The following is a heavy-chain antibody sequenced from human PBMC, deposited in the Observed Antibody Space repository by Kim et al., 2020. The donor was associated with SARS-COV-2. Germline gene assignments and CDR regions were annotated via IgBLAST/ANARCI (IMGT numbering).Heavy chain of an antibody. V-gene: IGHV3-23*01. Sequence: GGSLRLSCAASGFTFRSYAMSWLRQAPGKGLEWVSAIGGIGGSSKYADSVKGRFTISRDDSKNTLYLQMNNLRAEDTAVYYCAKEGGHYDSTNTDAFEIWGQGTMVTVSS. CDR1: GFTFRSYA. CDR3: AKEGGHYDSTNTDAFEI. CDR2: IGGIGGSS. D-gene: IGHD3-22*01. J-gene: IGHJ3*02.